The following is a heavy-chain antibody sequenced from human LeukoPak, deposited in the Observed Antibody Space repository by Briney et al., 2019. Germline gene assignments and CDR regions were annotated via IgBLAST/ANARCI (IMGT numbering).Heavy chain of an antibody. CDR1: GGSISSGSYY. CDR2: IYTSGST. V-gene: IGHV4-61*02. D-gene: IGHD6-13*01. J-gene: IGHJ3*02. CDR3: ARGLEQLVSLGAFDI. Sequence: SQTLSLTCTVSGGSISSGSYYWSWIRQPAGKGLEWIGRIYTSGSTNYNPSLKSRVTISVDTSKNQFSLKLSSVTAADTAVYYCARGLEQLVSLGAFDIWAQGTMVTVSS.